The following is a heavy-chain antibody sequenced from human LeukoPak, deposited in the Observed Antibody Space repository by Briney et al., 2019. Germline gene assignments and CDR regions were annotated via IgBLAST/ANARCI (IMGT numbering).Heavy chain of an antibody. D-gene: IGHD5-12*01. CDR2: INNDGSST. CDR1: GFTFSSYW. J-gene: IGHJ5*02. CDR3: ARLGYVGWLDP. V-gene: IGHV3-74*01. Sequence: GGSLRLSCAASGFTFSSYWMHWVRQAPGKGLVWVSRINNDGSSTNYADSVKGRFTISRDNAKNTLYLQMHSLRAEDTAVYYCARLGYVGWLDPWGQGTLVTVSS.